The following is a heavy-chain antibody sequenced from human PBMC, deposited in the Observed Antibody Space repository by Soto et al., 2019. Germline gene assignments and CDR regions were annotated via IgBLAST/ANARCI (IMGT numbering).Heavy chain of an antibody. CDR3: TRDQDSSGWYTPYYYYGMDV. V-gene: IGHV3-49*04. CDR2: IRSKAYGGTT. J-gene: IGHJ6*02. CDR1: GFTFGYYA. D-gene: IGHD6-19*01. Sequence: PGGSLRLSCTASGFTFGYYAMSWVRQSPGKGLEWVGFIRSKAYGGTTEYAASVKGRFTISRDDSKSIAYLQMNSLKTEDTAVYYCTRDQDSSGWYTPYYYYGMDVWGQGTTVTVSS.